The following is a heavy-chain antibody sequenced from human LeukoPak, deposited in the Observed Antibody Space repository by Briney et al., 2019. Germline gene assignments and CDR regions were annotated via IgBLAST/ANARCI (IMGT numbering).Heavy chain of an antibody. CDR3: AREGSWYFDL. V-gene: IGHV4-4*02. CDR1: GGSISSSNW. D-gene: IGHD2-15*01. CDR2: IYHSGST. J-gene: IGHJ2*01. Sequence: PSETLSLTCAVSGGSISSSNWWSWVRQPPGKGLEWIGEIYHSGSTNYNPSLKSRVTMSVDKSKNQFSLKLSSVTAADTAVYYCAREGSWYFDLWGRGTLVTVSS.